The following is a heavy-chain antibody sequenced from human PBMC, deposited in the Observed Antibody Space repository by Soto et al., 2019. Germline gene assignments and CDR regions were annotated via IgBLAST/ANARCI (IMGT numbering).Heavy chain of an antibody. J-gene: IGHJ4*02. V-gene: IGHV3-11*01. CDR3: ARDYPPGKNYDYIWGSYRHPYYFDY. CDR2: ISSSGSTI. CDR1: GFTFSDYY. Sequence: QVQLVESGGGLVKPGGSLRLSCAASGFTFSDYYMSWIRQAPGKGLEWVSYISSSGSTIYYADSVKGRFTISRDNAKNTLYLQMNSLRAEDTAVYYCARDYPPGKNYDYIWGSYRHPYYFDYWGQGTVVTVSS. D-gene: IGHD3-16*02.